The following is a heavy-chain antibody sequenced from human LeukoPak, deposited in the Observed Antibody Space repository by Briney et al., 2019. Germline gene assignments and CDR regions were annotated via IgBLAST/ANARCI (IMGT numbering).Heavy chain of an antibody. J-gene: IGHJ6*02. D-gene: IGHD6-13*01. CDR3: ARALYSGRRYGMDV. Sequence: GRSLRISCAASGLTINDYGMHCVRQAPGKGLEWVAVIWYDGTDKYYADSVKGRFTISRDNSKNTMYLEMNTLRAEDTAVYYCARALYSGRRYGMDVWGQGTTVTVSS. CDR1: GLTINDYG. V-gene: IGHV3-33*01. CDR2: IWYDGTDK.